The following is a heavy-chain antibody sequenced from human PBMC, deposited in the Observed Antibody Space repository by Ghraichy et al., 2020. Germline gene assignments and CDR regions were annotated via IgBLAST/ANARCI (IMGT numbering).Heavy chain of an antibody. CDR3: ATTSGLY. J-gene: IGHJ4*02. Sequence: SETLSLTCTISSGSISSSSYYWGWIRQPPGKGLEWIGSVYYSGSTYYNPSLKSRVTISVDTSKNQFSLKLSSVTAADTAVYYCATTSGLYWGQGTLVTVSS. V-gene: IGHV4-39*01. D-gene: IGHD3-10*01. CDR2: VYYSGST. CDR1: SGSISSSSYY.